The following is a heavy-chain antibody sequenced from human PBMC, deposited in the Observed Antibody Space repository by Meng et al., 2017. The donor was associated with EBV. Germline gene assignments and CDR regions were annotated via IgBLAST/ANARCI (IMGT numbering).Heavy chain of an antibody. D-gene: IGHD3-10*01. CDR1: GATFRSAA. Sequence: QVSWLRLGEDVKKPWSSVTVSCRSSGATFRSAAVSLVRPAPGQGLEWMGALIPMVGAPHYAQKFQGRITIIADESTSTHSMELNSLRSEDTAMYYCASESGRGFTPDYWGQGTLVTVSS. V-gene: IGHV1-69*01. CDR2: LIPMVGAP. J-gene: IGHJ4*02. CDR3: ASESGRGFTPDY.